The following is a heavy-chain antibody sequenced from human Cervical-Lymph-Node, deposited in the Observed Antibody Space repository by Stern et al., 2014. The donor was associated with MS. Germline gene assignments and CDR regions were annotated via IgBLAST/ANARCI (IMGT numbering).Heavy chain of an antibody. CDR1: GDTFASYP. Sequence: QVQLVQSGSEVKKPGASVKVSCKASGDTFASYPIHWLRQAPGQGFVWMGIVNPTDGRTTYAQTFKGRVTLTRDTSTRTVYMELSSLRTEDTAMYFCANPLPYANWGQGTRVTVS. D-gene: IGHD4-17*01. V-gene: IGHV1-46*03. J-gene: IGHJ1*01. CDR2: VNPTDGRT. CDR3: ANPLPYAN.